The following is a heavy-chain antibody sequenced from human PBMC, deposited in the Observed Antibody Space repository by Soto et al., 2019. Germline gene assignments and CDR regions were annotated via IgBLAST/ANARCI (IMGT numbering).Heavy chain of an antibody. CDR1: GFTFSVYS. CDR3: TTSNGHLNH. J-gene: IGHJ4*02. D-gene: IGHD3-22*01. CDR2: ITGSSDTT. V-gene: IGHV3-48*02. Sequence: EVQLVESGGGLVQPGGCLRLSCAASGFTFSVYSMNWVRQTPGKGLDWVSYITGSSDTTRFADSVKGRFTVSRDNAKNSLYLQMNNLRDEDTGVYYCTTSNGHLNHWGQGTLVSVSS.